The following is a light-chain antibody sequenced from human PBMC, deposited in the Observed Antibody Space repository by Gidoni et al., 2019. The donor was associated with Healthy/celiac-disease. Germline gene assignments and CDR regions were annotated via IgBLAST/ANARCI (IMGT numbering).Light chain of an antibody. Sequence: EIVLPQSPGTLSLSPGERATLSCRASQSLSSSYLAWYQQKPGQAPRLLIYAASNRATGIPDRFSGSGSGTDFTLTISRLEPEDFAVYYCQQYGSSGTFGQGTKVEIK. J-gene: IGKJ1*01. V-gene: IGKV3-20*01. CDR2: AAS. CDR3: QQYGSSGT. CDR1: QSLSSSY.